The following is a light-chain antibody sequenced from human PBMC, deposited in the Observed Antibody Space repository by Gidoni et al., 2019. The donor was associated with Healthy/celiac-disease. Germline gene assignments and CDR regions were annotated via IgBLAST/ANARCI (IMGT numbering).Light chain of an antibody. CDR3: SSYTSSILYV. CDR2: DVR. J-gene: IGLJ1*01. V-gene: IGLV2-14*01. CDR1: SSDVGGYNY. Sequence: QSALTQPASVSGSPGQSITISCTGTSSDVGGYNYVAWYQQHPGKPPKLMIYDVRNRPSGVSNRFSGSKSGNTASLTISGLQAEDEADYYCSSYTSSILYVFGTGTKVTV.